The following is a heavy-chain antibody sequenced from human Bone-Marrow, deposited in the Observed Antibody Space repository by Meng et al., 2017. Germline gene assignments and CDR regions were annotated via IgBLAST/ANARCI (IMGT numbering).Heavy chain of an antibody. CDR2: VYYSGTT. J-gene: IGHJ5*02. Sequence: QAQLQESGPGRVKPSQTLSLTCTVSGGFISRGGYYWSWIRQHPGKGLEWIGYVYYSGTTDYNPSLKSRVTISADTSKNQFSLKLSAVTAADTAVYYCASTYYYDSTGPNWFGPWGQGTLVTVSS. D-gene: IGHD3-22*01. V-gene: IGHV4-31*03. CDR3: ASTYYYDSTGPNWFGP. CDR1: GGFISRGGYY.